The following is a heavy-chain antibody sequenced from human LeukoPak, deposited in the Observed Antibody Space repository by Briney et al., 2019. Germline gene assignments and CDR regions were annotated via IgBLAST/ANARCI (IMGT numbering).Heavy chain of an antibody. CDR1: GGSFSGYY. CDR3: ARGLGMRRANRSGWYNY. CDR2: INHSGST. J-gene: IGHJ4*02. V-gene: IGHV4-34*01. D-gene: IGHD6-19*01. Sequence: SETLSLTCAVYGGSFSGYYWSWIRQPPGKGLEWIGEINHSGSTNDNPSLNSRVTIQVDTSKNQCSLKLSSVTAADTAVYCCARGLGMRRANRSGWYNYWGQGTLVTVSS.